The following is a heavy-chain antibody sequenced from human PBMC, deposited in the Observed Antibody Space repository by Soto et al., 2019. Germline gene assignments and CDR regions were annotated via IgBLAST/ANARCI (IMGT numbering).Heavy chain of an antibody. CDR2: IYYSGST. V-gene: IGHV4-59*12. Sequence: SETLSLTCTVSGGSISSYYWSWIRQPPGKGLEWIGYIYYSGSTYYNPSLKSRVTISVDTSKNQFSLKLSSVTAADTAVYYCARYCSGGSCYSDLSPYFDYWGQGTLVTVSS. D-gene: IGHD2-15*01. CDR1: GGSISSYY. CDR3: ARYCSGGSCYSDLSPYFDY. J-gene: IGHJ4*02.